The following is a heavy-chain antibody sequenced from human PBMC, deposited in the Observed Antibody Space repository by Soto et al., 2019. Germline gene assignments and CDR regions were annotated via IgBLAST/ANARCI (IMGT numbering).Heavy chain of an antibody. CDR1: GFTVSTDY. J-gene: IGHJ4*02. Sequence: GGSLRLSCAASGFTVSTDYMSWVRQAPGKGLEWVSVIYGGGSTYYADSVKGRFTISRDNSKNTLYLQMNSLRAEDTAVYYCARDLLTATRNYWGQGTLVTVSS. CDR3: ARDLLTATRNY. CDR2: IYGGGST. D-gene: IGHD6-25*01. V-gene: IGHV3-53*01.